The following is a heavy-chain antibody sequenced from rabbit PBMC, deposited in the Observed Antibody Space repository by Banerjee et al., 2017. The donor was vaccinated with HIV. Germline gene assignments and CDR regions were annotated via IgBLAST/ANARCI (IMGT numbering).Heavy chain of an antibody. CDR2: IYPDYGST. V-gene: IGHV1S45*01. CDR1: GIDFSSYG. J-gene: IGHJ4*01. D-gene: IGHD6-1*01. Sequence: QEQLVESGGGLVTLGGSLKLSCKASGIDFSSYGISWVRQAPGKGLEWIAYIYPDYGSTDYASWVNGRFTISKTSSTTVTLQMTSLTAADTATYFCARCLNNYGVPGYAYNLWGPGTLVTVS. CDR3: ARCLNNYGVPGYAYNL.